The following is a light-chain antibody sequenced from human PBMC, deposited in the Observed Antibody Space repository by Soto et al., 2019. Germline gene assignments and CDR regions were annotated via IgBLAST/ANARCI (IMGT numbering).Light chain of an antibody. Sequence: QSALTQPASVSGSPGQSISISGTGTSSDFGGYNYVSWYQQHPGKAPKVMIYDVSKRHSGVSTRFSGSKSGNTASLTISGLQVEDEADYYCSSYRSGSTRVVFGGGTKVTVL. V-gene: IGLV2-14*03. CDR3: SSYRSGSTRVV. CDR2: DVS. J-gene: IGLJ2*01. CDR1: SSDFGGYNY.